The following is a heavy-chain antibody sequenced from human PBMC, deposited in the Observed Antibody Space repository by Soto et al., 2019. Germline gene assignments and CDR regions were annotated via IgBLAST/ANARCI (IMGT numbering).Heavy chain of an antibody. CDR1: GYTFTSYG. Sequence: QVQLVQSGAEVKKPGASVTVSCKASGYTFTSYGITWVRQSPGQCLEWMGWISEYNGNTNYAQKLQGRVTTTTDTSTSTAFMERRSLRPDDAAVYDCARERGYGDYDSGYWGQGTLVTVSS. J-gene: IGHJ4*02. D-gene: IGHD4-17*01. CDR3: ARERGYGDYDSGY. V-gene: IGHV1-18*01. CDR2: ISEYNGNT.